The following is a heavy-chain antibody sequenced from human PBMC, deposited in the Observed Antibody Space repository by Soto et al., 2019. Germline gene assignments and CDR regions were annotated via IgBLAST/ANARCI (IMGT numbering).Heavy chain of an antibody. CDR3: ATGYSSGWPYYYYYGMDV. V-gene: IGHV3-74*01. CDR1: GFTFSSYW. D-gene: IGHD6-19*01. CDR2: INSDGSST. J-gene: IGHJ6*02. Sequence: GGSLRLSCAASGFTFSSYWMHWVRQAPGKGLVWVSRINSDGSSTSYADSVKGRFTISRDNAKNTLYLQMNSLRAEDTAVYYFATGYSSGWPYYYYYGMDVWGQGTTVTVSS.